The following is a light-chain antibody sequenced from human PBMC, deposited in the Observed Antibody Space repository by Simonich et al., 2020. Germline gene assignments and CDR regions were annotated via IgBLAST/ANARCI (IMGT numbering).Light chain of an antibody. V-gene: IGKV4-1*01. CDR3: QQYYSTPYT. Sequence: DIVMTQSPDSLAVSLGERATINCKASQSVLYSSNNKNYLVWYQQKPVQPPKLLIYWASTRASGVPDRFSGSGSGTDFTLTISSLQAEDVAVYYCQQYYSTPYTFGQGTKLEIK. CDR1: QSVLYSSNNKNY. CDR2: WAS. J-gene: IGKJ2*01.